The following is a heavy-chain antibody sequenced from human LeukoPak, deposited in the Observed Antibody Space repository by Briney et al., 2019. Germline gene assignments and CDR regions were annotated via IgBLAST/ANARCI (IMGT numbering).Heavy chain of an antibody. CDR3: ARGREITFEGHIAADLDY. CDR2: IYYSGNT. J-gene: IGHJ4*02. V-gene: IGHV4-59*01. CDR1: GGSISSYY. Sequence: SETLSLTCTVSGGSISSYYWSWIRQPPGKGLEWIGYIYYSGNTNYNPSLKSRVTISVDTSKNQFSLKLSSVTAADTAVYYCARGREITFEGHIAADLDYWGQGTLVTVSS. D-gene: IGHD6-13*01.